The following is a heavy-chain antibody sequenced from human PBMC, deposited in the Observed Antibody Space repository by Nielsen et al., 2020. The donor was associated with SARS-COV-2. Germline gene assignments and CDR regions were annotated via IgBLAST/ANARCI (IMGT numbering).Heavy chain of an antibody. D-gene: IGHD1-26*01. Sequence: GGSLRLSCAASGFTFSSYAMHWVRQAPGKGLEWVAVISYDGSNKYYADSVKGRFTISRDNSKNTLYLQMNSLRAEDTAVYYCARAYGGSYSSPFDYWGQGTLVTVSS. CDR1: GFTFSSYA. V-gene: IGHV3-30-3*01. CDR3: ARAYGGSYSSPFDY. CDR2: ISYDGSNK. J-gene: IGHJ4*02.